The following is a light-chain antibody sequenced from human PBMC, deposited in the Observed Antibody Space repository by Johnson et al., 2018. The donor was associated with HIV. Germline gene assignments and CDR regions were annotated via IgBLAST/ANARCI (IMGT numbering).Light chain of an antibody. CDR2: ENN. CDR1: SSDMGNYA. Sequence: QSVLTQPPSVSAAPGQKVTISCSGSSSDMGNYAVSWYQQLPGTAPKLLIYENNKRPSGIPDRFSGSKSGTSATLGITGLQTGDEADYYCGTWDSSLKGVFGTGTKVTVL. J-gene: IGLJ1*01. V-gene: IGLV1-51*02. CDR3: GTWDSSLKGV.